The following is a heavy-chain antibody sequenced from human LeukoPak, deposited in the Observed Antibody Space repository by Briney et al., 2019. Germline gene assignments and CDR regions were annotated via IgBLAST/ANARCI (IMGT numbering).Heavy chain of an antibody. J-gene: IGHJ6*03. CDR1: GYSISSGYY. Sequence: SETLSLTCTVSGYSISSGYYWGWIRQPPGKGLEWIGSGSTYYNPSLKSRVTISVDTSKNQFSLKLSSVTAADTAVYYCARVPYYMDVWGKGTTVTVSS. V-gene: IGHV4-38-2*02. CDR3: ARVPYYMDV. CDR2: SGST.